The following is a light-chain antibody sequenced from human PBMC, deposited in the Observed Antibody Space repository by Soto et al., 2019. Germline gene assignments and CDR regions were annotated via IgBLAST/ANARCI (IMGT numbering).Light chain of an antibody. Sequence: QLVLTQPPSVSVAPGQRVTISCTGSSSNIVAGYDVHWYQQLPGTAPKLLIYGNSNRPSGVPDRFSGSKSGTSASLAITWLQAEDEADYYCQSYDSSLSGSNVFGTGTKLTVL. CDR3: QSYDSSLSGSNV. V-gene: IGLV1-40*01. CDR1: SSNIVAGYD. J-gene: IGLJ1*01. CDR2: GNS.